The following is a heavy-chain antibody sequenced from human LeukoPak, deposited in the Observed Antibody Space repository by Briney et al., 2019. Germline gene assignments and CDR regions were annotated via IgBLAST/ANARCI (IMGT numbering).Heavy chain of an antibody. D-gene: IGHD5-24*01. V-gene: IGHV3-30*18. J-gene: IGHJ4*02. CDR2: ISYDGSNK. CDR1: GLTFSSYG. Sequence: GGALRLSCAASGLTFSSYGMHWVRQAPGEGVEWVAVISYDGSNKYYADSVKGRFTISRDNSKNTLYLQMNSLRAEDTAVYYCAKERDGYNLEYYFDYWGQGTLVTVSS. CDR3: AKERDGYNLEYYFDY.